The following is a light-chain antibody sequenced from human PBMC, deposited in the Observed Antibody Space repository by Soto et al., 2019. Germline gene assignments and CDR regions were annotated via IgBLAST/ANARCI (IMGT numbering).Light chain of an antibody. CDR1: QAIRSY. CDR3: LQDLSYPRT. J-gene: IGKJ1*01. Sequence: AIPMTQSPSSLSASVGDRVTITCRASQAIRSYLGWYQQKPGKAPKLLIFAASNLHSGVPSRFSGSGSGTDFTLTISSLHPEDFATYYCLQDLSYPRTFGQGTKVEI. CDR2: AAS. V-gene: IGKV1-6*01.